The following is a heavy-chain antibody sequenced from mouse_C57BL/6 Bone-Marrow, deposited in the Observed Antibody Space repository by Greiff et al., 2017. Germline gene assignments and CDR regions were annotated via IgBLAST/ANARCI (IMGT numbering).Heavy chain of an antibody. D-gene: IGHD1-1*01. V-gene: IGHV1-55*01. CDR2: IYPGSGST. J-gene: IGHJ3*01. CDR3: ARPLYDYYGAWFAY. Sequence: QVQLQQPGAELVKPGASVKMSCKASGYTFTSYWITWVKQRPGQGLEWIGDIYPGSGSTNYNEKFKSKATLTVDTSSSPAYMQLSSLTSEDSAVYYCARPLYDYYGAWFAYWGQGTLVTVSA. CDR1: GYTFTSYW.